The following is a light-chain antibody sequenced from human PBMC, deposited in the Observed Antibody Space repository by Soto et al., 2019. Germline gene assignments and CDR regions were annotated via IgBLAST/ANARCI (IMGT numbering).Light chain of an antibody. CDR1: SSDVGGYNY. J-gene: IGLJ1*01. CDR2: DVS. CDR3: SSYSSSNTYV. V-gene: IGLV2-14*01. Sequence: QSALTQPAPVSASPGQSIIISCTGTSSDVGGYNYVSWYQQHPGKAPKLMIYDVSNRPSGVSNRFSGSKSGNTASLTISGLQAEDEADYYCSSYSSSNTYVFGTGTKVTVL.